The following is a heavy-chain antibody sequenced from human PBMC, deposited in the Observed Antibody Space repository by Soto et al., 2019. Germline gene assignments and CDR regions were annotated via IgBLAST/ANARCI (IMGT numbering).Heavy chain of an antibody. D-gene: IGHD6-19*01. V-gene: IGHV4-4*08. Sequence: QVQLQESGPGLVKPSETMSLTCTVSGVSLSNSYCSWARQPPGKGLEWIGHIWRSGSTNYNPSLRSRVTLSVDTSKNQVSLQLSSVTATDTAVYYCAKGGGSYTTGWYNDYWGQGTLVTVSS. J-gene: IGHJ4*02. CDR2: IWRSGST. CDR3: AKGGGSYTTGWYNDY. CDR1: GVSLSNSY.